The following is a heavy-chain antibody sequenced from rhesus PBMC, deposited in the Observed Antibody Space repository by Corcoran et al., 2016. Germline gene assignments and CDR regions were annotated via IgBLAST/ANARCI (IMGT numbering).Heavy chain of an antibody. D-gene: IGHD6-25*01. CDR3: ATIAAAGLDFDY. V-gene: IGHV4-173*01. Sequence: QLQLQESGPGLVKPSETLSLTCVVSGGSISSNYWIWICQPPGRGLEWIGRISGRGGDTDYNPSVKSRVTISPDTSKREFSLKLASWTAADTAVYYCATIAAAGLDFDYWGQGALVTVSS. CDR2: ISGRGGDT. CDR1: GGSISSNY. J-gene: IGHJ4*01.